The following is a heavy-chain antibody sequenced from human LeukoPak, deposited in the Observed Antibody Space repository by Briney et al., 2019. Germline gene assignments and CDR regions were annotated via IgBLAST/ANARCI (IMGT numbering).Heavy chain of an antibody. CDR3: ARANRPFHSSGWYKDY. CDR1: GFTFSSYA. V-gene: IGHV3-30-3*01. J-gene: IGHJ4*02. D-gene: IGHD6-19*01. CDR2: ISYDGSSK. Sequence: SGTSLRLSCAASGFTFSSYAMHWVRQAPGKGLEWVAVISYDGSSKYFADSVKGRFTISRDTSKNTLYLQMNSLRAEDTAVYYCARANRPFHSSGWYKDYWGQGTLVTVSS.